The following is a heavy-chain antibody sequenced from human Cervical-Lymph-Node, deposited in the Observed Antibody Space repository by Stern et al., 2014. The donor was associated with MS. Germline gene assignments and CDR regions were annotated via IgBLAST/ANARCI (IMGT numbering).Heavy chain of an antibody. D-gene: IGHD5-24*01. CDR2: IIPMFGTA. V-gene: IGHV1-69*01. CDR3: VREGKGRDGYNNPFDY. CDR1: GDTFGTYT. Sequence: VQLVQSGAEVRKPGSPVKVSCKASGDTFGTYTFSWVRQAPGQGREWMGGIIPMFGTANYAQKFQGTVTITADESTNTAYMELSSLRSEDTAVYYCVREGKGRDGYNNPFDYWGQGTLVTVSS. J-gene: IGHJ4*02.